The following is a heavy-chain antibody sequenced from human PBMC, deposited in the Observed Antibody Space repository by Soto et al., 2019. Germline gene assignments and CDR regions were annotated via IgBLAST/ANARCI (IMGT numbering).Heavy chain of an antibody. V-gene: IGHV3-7*05. Sequence: EVQLVESGGGLVQPGGSLRLSCAGSGFTCSNYWMSWVRQTPGKGLEWVANIKQDGSARYPVDSVKGRFTISRDNAKNSLYVQMNSLRAEDTAVYFCARDSGYCRSPDCKGEAFDIWGQGTMVTVSS. D-gene: IGHD2-2*01. J-gene: IGHJ3*02. CDR1: GFTCSNYW. CDR3: ARDSGYCRSPDCKGEAFDI. CDR2: IKQDGSAR.